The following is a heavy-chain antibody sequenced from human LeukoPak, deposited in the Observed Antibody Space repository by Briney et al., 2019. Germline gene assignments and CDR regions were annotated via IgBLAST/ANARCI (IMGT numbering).Heavy chain of an antibody. D-gene: IGHD3-10*01. CDR1: GYTFTGYY. V-gene: IGHV1-2*02. CDR2: INPNSGGT. Sequence: ASVKVSCRASGYTFTGYYMHWVRQAPGQGLEGMGWINPNSGGTNYAQKFQGRVTMTRDTSISTAYMELSRLRSDDTAVYYCVMVTGSLVRFTYYYYGMDVWGQGTTVTVSS. CDR3: VMVTGSLVRFTYYYYGMDV. J-gene: IGHJ6*02.